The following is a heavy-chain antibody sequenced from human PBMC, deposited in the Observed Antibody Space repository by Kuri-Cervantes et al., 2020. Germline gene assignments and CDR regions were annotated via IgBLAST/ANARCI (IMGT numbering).Heavy chain of an antibody. J-gene: IGHJ6*03. Sequence: LSCTVSGGSISSYYSSWIRQPPGKGLEWIGYIYYSGSTNYNPSLKSRFTISVDKSKNQFSLKLSSVTAADTAVYYCARGDSSWLGYYYYYMDVWGKGTTVTVSS. CDR3: ARGDSSWLGYYYYYMDV. CDR1: GGSISSYY. CDR2: IYYSGST. D-gene: IGHD6-13*01. V-gene: IGHV4-59*12.